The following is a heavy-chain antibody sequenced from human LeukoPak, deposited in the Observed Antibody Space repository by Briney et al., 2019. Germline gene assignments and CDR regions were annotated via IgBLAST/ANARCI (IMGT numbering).Heavy chain of an antibody. CDR3: ARGTLYSSSRSPGVPFDY. V-gene: IGHV1-18*01. Sequence: ASVKVSCKASGYIFTTYGVSWVRQAPGQGLEWMGWISAYNGNTDYAQKFQGRVTMTTDTSTSTAYMELRSLRSDDTAVYYCARGTLYSSSRSPGVPFDYWGQGTLVTVSS. CDR2: ISAYNGNT. D-gene: IGHD6-13*01. CDR1: GYIFTTYG. J-gene: IGHJ4*02.